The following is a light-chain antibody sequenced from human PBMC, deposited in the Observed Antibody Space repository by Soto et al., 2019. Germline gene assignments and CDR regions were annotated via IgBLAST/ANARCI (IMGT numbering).Light chain of an antibody. CDR1: QSVSSY. CDR2: DAS. V-gene: IGKV3-11*01. J-gene: IGKJ3*01. CDR3: QQRSNWPPGT. Sequence: EIVLTQSPATLSLSPGERATLSCRASQSVSSYLAWYQQKPGQAPRLLIYDASNRATGIPARFSGSGSGTDFTLTISSLEPEDFAVYSCQQRSNWPPGTFGPGTKVDIK.